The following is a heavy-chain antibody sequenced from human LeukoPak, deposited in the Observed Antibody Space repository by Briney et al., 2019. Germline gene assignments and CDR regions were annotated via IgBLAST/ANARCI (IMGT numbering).Heavy chain of an antibody. J-gene: IGHJ4*02. Sequence: PGGSLTLSCAAYGFTFSSYGMHWVRQAPGKGLEWVASMKPDGSECWYVYLVRGGFTTSRKYPKNSLFLQMTSVGAENADLYFCARECGRNSFDYWGQGTLVSVSS. CDR2: MKPDGSEC. CDR3: ARECGRNSFDY. V-gene: IGHV3-7*01. CDR1: GFTFSSYG. D-gene: IGHD1-14*01.